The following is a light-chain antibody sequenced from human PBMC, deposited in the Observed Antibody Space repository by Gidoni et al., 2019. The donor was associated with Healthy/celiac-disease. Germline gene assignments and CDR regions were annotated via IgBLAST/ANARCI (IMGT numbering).Light chain of an antibody. CDR1: QSISSY. CDR3: QQSYSRT. Sequence: DIQMTQSPSSLSASVGDRVTITCRASQSISSYFNWYQQKPGKAPKLLIYAASSLQSGVPSRFSGSGSGTDFTLTISRLQPEDFATYYCQQSYSRTFGQGTKVEIK. V-gene: IGKV1-39*01. CDR2: AAS. J-gene: IGKJ1*01.